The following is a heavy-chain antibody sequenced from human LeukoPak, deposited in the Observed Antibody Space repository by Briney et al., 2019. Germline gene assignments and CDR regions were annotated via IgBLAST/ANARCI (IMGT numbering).Heavy chain of an antibody. Sequence: PGGSLRLSCAASGFTFSSYSMNWVRQAPGKGLEWVSYISSSSSTIYYADSVKGRFTISRDNAKNSLYLQMNGLRAEDTAVYYCARGYERGYSYGPLDYWGQGTLVTVSS. J-gene: IGHJ4*02. CDR3: ARGYERGYSYGPLDY. V-gene: IGHV3-48*01. CDR1: GFTFSSYS. CDR2: ISSSSSTI. D-gene: IGHD5-18*01.